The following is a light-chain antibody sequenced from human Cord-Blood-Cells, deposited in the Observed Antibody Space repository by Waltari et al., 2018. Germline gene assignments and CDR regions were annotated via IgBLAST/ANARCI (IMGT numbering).Light chain of an antibody. CDR2: DAS. V-gene: IGKV3-11*01. Sequence: EIVLTQSPATLSLSPGARAPLSCRASPRVSSYLAWYQQNPGQAPRLLIYDASNRATGIPARFSGSGSGTDFTLTISSREPEDFAVYYCQQRSNWPPITFGQGTRLEIK. CDR1: PRVSSY. J-gene: IGKJ5*01. CDR3: QQRSNWPPIT.